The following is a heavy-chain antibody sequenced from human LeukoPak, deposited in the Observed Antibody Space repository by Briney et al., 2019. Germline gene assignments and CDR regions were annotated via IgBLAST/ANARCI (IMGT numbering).Heavy chain of an antibody. D-gene: IGHD3/OR15-3a*01. V-gene: IGHV3-30*03. Sequence: GGSLRLSCAASGFTFSNYGMHWVRQAPGKGLEWVAVISYDGSKKYDADSVKGRFIISRDNSKNTLYLQMNSLRAEDTAVYYCAGAMDYSEVVYWGQGTLVTVSS. CDR3: AGAMDYSEVVY. CDR1: GFTFSNYG. CDR2: ISYDGSKK. J-gene: IGHJ4*02.